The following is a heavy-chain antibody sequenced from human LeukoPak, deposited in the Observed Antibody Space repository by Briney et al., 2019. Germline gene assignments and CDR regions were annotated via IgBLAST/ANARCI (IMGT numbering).Heavy chain of an antibody. CDR2: ISYDGSNK. Sequence: PGRSLRLSCAASGFTFSSYAMHWVRQAPGKGLEWVAVISYDGSNKYYADSVKGRFTISRDNSKNTLYLQMNSLRAEDTAVYYCARDIVVVPALDDWGQGTLVTVSS. J-gene: IGHJ4*02. V-gene: IGHV3-30*04. CDR1: GFTFSSYA. CDR3: ARDIVVVPALDD. D-gene: IGHD2-2*01.